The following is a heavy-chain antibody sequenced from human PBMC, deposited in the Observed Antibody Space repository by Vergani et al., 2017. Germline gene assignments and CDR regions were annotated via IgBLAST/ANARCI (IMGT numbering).Heavy chain of an antibody. CDR1: GGSFSGYY. J-gene: IGHJ4*02. CDR3: ARSDIVVVPAATPFDY. V-gene: IGHV4-34*11. Sequence: QVQLQQWGAGLLKPSETLSLTCAVYGGSFSGYYWSWIRQPPGKGLEWIGYIYYSGSTNYNPSLKSRVTISVATSKNQFSLKLSSVTAADTAVYYCARSDIVVVPAATPFDYWGQGTLVTVSS. CDR2: IYYSGST. D-gene: IGHD2-2*01.